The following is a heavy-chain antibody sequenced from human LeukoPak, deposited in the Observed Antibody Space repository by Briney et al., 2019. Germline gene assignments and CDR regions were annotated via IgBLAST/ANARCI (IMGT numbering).Heavy chain of an antibody. V-gene: IGHV3-23*01. CDR1: GFTFSSYW. CDR3: ATQSPDYSIGPSYGSFDI. J-gene: IGHJ3*02. CDR2: IGASGGNI. D-gene: IGHD3-10*01. Sequence: GGSLRLSCAASGFTFSSYWMHWVRQAPGKGLEWVSSIGASGGNIFYADSVKGRFTISRDNSKNTLFPQMNSLRAEDTALYYCATQSPDYSIGPSYGSFDIWGQGTMVTVSS.